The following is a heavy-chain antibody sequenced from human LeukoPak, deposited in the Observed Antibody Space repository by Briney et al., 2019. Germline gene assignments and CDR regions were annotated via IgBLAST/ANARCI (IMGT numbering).Heavy chain of an antibody. CDR2: INAGNGNT. V-gene: IGHV1-3*01. CDR3: ARGPYYHNWFDP. Sequence: GASVKVSCKASGYTFTRYAMHWVRQAPGQRLEWMGWINAGNGNTKYSQKFQGRVTITRDTSASTAYMELSSLRSEDTAVYYCARGPYYHNWFDPWGQGTLVTVSS. CDR1: GYTFTRYA. D-gene: IGHD3-10*01. J-gene: IGHJ5*02.